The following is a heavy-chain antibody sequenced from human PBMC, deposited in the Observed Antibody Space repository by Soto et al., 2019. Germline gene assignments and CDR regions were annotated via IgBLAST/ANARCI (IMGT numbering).Heavy chain of an antibody. CDR2: ISSSSSYI. D-gene: IGHD1-26*01. V-gene: IGHV3-21*01. CDR3: ASSRRYSGIPYFDY. Sequence: EVQLVESGGGLVKPGGSLRLSCAASGFTFSSYSMNWVRQAPGKGLEWVSSISSSSSYIYYADSVKGRFTISRDNAKNSLYLQMNSLRAEDTAVYYCASSRRYSGIPYFDYWGQGTLVTVSS. J-gene: IGHJ4*02. CDR1: GFTFSSYS.